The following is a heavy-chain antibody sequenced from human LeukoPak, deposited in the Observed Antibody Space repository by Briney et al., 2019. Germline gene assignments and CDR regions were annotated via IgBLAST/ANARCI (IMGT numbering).Heavy chain of an antibody. D-gene: IGHD2-8*02. CDR1: GFTFSSFP. CDR3: ATGFTWSLES. Sequence: GGSLRLSCAASGFTFSSFPMHWVRQAPGKGLEWVAAISNGGSTTYDADSVRGRFTISRANSKNTLSVHMKSPSPEDADLYSGATGFTWSLESWGQGTMVAVSS. V-gene: IGHV3-30*04. J-gene: IGHJ4*02. CDR2: ISNGGSTT.